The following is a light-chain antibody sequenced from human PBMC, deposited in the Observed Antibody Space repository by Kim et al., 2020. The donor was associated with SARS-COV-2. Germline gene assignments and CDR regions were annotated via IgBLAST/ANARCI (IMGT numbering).Light chain of an antibody. Sequence: QPGSISCTSRQGLVYSDGNTYLNWFQQRPGQAPRRLIYRVCNRDSGVPDRFSGSVSGAVFTLKISSVEVEDIGLYFCMQGSHWPYTFGQGTKLEI. CDR1: QGLVYSDGNTY. J-gene: IGKJ2*01. CDR2: RVC. V-gene: IGKV2-30*01. CDR3: MQGSHWPYT.